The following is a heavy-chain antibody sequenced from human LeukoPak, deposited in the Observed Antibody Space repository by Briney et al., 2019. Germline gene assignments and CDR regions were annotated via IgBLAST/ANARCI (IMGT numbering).Heavy chain of an antibody. V-gene: IGHV1-2*02. Sequence: SVKVSCKASGYTFTGYYMHWVRQAPGQGLEWMGWINPNSGGTNYAQKFQGRVTMTRDTSISTAYMELSRLRSDDTAVYYCARGPALYYYDSSGPYTPWGQGTLVTVSS. J-gene: IGHJ4*02. CDR3: ARGPALYYYDSSGPYTP. D-gene: IGHD3-22*01. CDR2: INPNSGGT. CDR1: GYTFTGYY.